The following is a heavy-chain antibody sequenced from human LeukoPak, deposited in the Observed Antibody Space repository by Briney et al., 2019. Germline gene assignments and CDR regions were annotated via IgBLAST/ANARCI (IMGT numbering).Heavy chain of an antibody. CDR3: VKDSGYYDTSGKGWFDF. D-gene: IGHD3-22*01. V-gene: IGHV3-48*04. Sequence: GGSLRLSCAASGFAFSSYSMNWVRQAPGKGLEWVSYISYSGNGICYADSVKGRFTISRDNAKNSLFLQMNSLRAEDTAVYYCVKDSGYYDTSGKGWFDFWGQGTLVTVSS. CDR1: GFAFSSYS. CDR2: ISYSGNGI. J-gene: IGHJ5*01.